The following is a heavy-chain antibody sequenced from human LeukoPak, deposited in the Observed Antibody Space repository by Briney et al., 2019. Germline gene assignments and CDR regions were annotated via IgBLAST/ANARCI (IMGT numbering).Heavy chain of an antibody. D-gene: IGHD3-10*01. Sequence: SETLSLTCTVSGGSISSYYWSWIRQPPGKGLEWIGYIYYGGSTNYNPSLKSRVTISVDTSKNQFSLKLSSVTAADTAVYYCARHEKLGQFDYWGQGTLVTVSS. V-gene: IGHV4-59*01. CDR1: GGSISSYY. CDR3: ARHEKLGQFDY. CDR2: IYYGGST. J-gene: IGHJ4*02.